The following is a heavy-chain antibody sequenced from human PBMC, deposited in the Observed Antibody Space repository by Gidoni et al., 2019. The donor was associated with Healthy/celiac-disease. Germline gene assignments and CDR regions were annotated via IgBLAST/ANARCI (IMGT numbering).Heavy chain of an antibody. D-gene: IGHD2-2*01. Sequence: EVQLVESGGCLVQPGGSLRLSCAASGFTFSSYWMSWVRQAPGKGLEWVANIKQDGSEKYYVDSVKGRFTISRDNAKNSLYLQMNSLRAEDTAVYYCARARGYCSSTSCYGGAYFDYWGQGTLVTVSS. J-gene: IGHJ4*02. CDR3: ARARGYCSSTSCYGGAYFDY. CDR2: IKQDGSEK. CDR1: GFTFSSYW. V-gene: IGHV3-7*01.